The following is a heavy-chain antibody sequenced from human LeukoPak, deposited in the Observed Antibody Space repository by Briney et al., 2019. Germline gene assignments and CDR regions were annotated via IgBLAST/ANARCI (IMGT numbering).Heavy chain of an antibody. CDR1: GGSISSSSYY. CDR2: IFYSGST. Sequence: PSETLSLTCTVSGGSISSSSYYWGWIRQPPGKGLERIGSIFYSGSTYYNPSLKSRVTIFVDTSKNQFSLKLSSVTAADTAVYYCARLRPEGAAGSPDYWGQGTLATVSS. D-gene: IGHD6-13*01. J-gene: IGHJ4*02. CDR3: ARLRPEGAAGSPDY. V-gene: IGHV4-39*01.